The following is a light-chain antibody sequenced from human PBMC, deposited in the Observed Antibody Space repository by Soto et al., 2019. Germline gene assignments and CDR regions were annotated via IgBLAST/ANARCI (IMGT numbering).Light chain of an antibody. Sequence: QAVVTQEPSLTVSPGGTVTLTCGSSTGAVTSGHYPYWFQQKPGQAPRTLIFDTSNKQSWTPARFSGSLLGDKAALTLSGAQPEDEAEYYCLLLYPGARVFGGGTKLTVL. V-gene: IGLV7-46*01. CDR2: DTS. J-gene: IGLJ3*02. CDR1: TGAVTSGHY. CDR3: LLLYPGARV.